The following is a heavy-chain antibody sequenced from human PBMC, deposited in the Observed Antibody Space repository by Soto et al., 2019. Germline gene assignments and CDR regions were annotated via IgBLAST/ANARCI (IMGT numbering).Heavy chain of an antibody. V-gene: IGHV2-5*01. Sequence: QITLKESGPTLVKPTQTLTLTCTFSGFSLSTTGVGVGWIRQPPGKALEWLALIYWNDDSRYSPSLKSRLTITKDTSKNQVVLPMTNMDPVDTATYYCAHRRRPEIGTSLHCDYDLRWFDPWGQGTLVTVSS. J-gene: IGHJ5*02. CDR3: AHRRRPEIGTSLHCDYDLRWFDP. CDR2: IYWNDDS. D-gene: IGHD4-17*01. CDR1: GFSLSTTGVG.